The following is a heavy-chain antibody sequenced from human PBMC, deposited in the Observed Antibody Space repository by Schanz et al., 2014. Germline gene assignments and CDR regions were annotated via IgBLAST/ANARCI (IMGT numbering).Heavy chain of an antibody. V-gene: IGHV3-30*02. CDR2: IWSDGSRT. Sequence: QVQLVESGGGVVQRGGSLRLSCAASGFIFSNYGMHWVRQAPGKGLEWVAFIWSDGSRTYHAESVNGRFTISRDNSRNTLYLQMDSLRDEDTALYYCAKVVASGPTTGPFDPWGQGTLVTVSS. D-gene: IGHD1-26*01. CDR3: AKVVASGPTTGPFDP. J-gene: IGHJ5*02. CDR1: GFIFSNYG.